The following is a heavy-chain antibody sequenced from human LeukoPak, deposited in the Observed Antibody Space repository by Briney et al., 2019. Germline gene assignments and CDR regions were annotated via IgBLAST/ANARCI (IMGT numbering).Heavy chain of an antibody. D-gene: IGHD6-13*01. V-gene: IGHV4-39*07. CDR3: ARVEKYTTSGPTDP. J-gene: IGHJ5*02. Sequence: SETLSLTCTVSGGSISSSSYYWGWFRQPPGKGLGWIGSIYYSGSTYYNTSLRSRVTISVDTSKNQFSLKLSSVTAADTAVYYCARVEKYTTSGPTDPWGQGNLVTVSS. CDR1: GGSISSSSYY. CDR2: IYYSGST.